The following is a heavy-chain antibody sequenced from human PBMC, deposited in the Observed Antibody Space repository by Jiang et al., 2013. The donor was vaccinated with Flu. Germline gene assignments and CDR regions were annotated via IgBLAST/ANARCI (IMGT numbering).Heavy chain of an antibody. J-gene: IGHJ4*02. D-gene: IGHD3-10*01. CDR2: IKQDESEK. CDR1: GFTFSYYW. CDR3: ARVPSAGQTLDY. V-gene: IGHV3-7*03. Sequence: GLVQPGGSLRLSCAASGFTFSYYWMSWVRQAPGKGLEWVANIKQDESEKNYVDSVKGRFTISRDNAKNSLYLQMNSLRAEDTAVYYCARVPSAGQTLDYWGQGTLVTVSS.